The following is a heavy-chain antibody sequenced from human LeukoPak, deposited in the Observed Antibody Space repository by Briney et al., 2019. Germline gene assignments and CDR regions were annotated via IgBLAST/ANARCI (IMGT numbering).Heavy chain of an antibody. V-gene: IGHV1-2*02. J-gene: IGHJ5*02. CDR3: AREVLGYGEVGFVP. CDR1: GYTFTDHY. Sequence: ASVKVSCKASGYTFTDHYIQWVRQAPGQGLEWMGWINPNTGGANCAQKFQGRVTMTRDTSISTAYMELSRLRSDDTAVYYCAREVLGYGEVGFVPWGQGTLVTVSS. CDR2: INPNTGGA. D-gene: IGHD4-17*01.